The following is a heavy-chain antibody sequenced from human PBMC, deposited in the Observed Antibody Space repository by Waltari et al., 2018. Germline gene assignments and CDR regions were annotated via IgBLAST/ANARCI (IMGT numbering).Heavy chain of an antibody. D-gene: IGHD3-10*01. CDR1: GFSFSNYG. J-gene: IGHJ4*02. V-gene: IGHV3-23*01. CDR2: SSRESGAT. CDR3: ARWSVSGSYYDS. Sequence: EVQLLESGETLLQPGGSLRLSCTASGFSFSNYGLTWVRQAPGKGRGWVAASSRESGATFYGGAVRCRSTSSRDNSKNTVYLEINSLRVDDTAKYYCARWSVSGSYYDSWGQDILVAVSS.